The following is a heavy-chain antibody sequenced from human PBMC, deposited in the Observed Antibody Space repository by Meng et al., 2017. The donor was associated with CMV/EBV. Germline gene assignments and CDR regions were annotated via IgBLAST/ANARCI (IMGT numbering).Heavy chain of an antibody. V-gene: IGHV2-5*02. CDR3: ARLYDSSGYYLGYFDY. CDR1: GYSLSTSGVG. J-gene: IGHJ4*02. CDR2: IYWDDDK. Sequence: IYLKESGTPLVKPTQTLTLTCTFSGYSLSTSGVGVGWIRQPPVKALEWLALIYWDDDKRYSPSLKSRLTITKDTSKNQVVLTMTNMDPVDTATYYCARLYDSSGYYLGYFDYWGQGTLVTVSS. D-gene: IGHD3-22*01.